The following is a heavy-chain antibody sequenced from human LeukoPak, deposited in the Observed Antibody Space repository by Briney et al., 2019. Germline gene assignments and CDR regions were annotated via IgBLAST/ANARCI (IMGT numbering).Heavy chain of an antibody. V-gene: IGHV5-51*01. D-gene: IGHD6-19*01. J-gene: IGHJ6*02. Sequence: GESLKISCKGSGYNFTIYWISWVRQMPGKGLEWMGIIYPGDSDTRYSPSFQGQVTISVDKSISTAYLQWSSLKASDTAMYYCARAQQWAESRDYYYGMDVWGQGTTVTVSS. CDR2: IYPGDSDT. CDR3: ARAQQWAESRDYYYGMDV. CDR1: GYNFTIYW.